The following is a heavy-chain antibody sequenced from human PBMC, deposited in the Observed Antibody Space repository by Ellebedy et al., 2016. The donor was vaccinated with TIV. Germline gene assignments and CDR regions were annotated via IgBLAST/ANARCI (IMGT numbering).Heavy chain of an antibody. Sequence: GESLKISXAASGFTFSSYGMHWVRQAPGKGLEWVAVISYDGSNKYYADSVKGRFTISRDNSKNTLYLQMNSLRAEDTAVYYCARDYGDYDYNGMDVWGQGTTVTVSS. V-gene: IGHV3-30*03. CDR1: GFTFSSYG. CDR3: ARDYGDYDYNGMDV. D-gene: IGHD4-17*01. J-gene: IGHJ6*02. CDR2: ISYDGSNK.